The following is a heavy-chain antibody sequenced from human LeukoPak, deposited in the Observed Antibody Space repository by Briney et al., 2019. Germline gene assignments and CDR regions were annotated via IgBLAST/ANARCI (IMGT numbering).Heavy chain of an antibody. J-gene: IGHJ4*02. Sequence: PSETLSLTCTVSVHFISSSSYYWAWIPQPPGKGLEWVASFSYSGSTYYNPSLKSRVTISVDTSKSQFSLKLSSVTAADTAVYYCAKNAVEQQLAYFDHWGQGTLVTVSS. V-gene: IGHV4-39*01. CDR3: AKNAVEQQLAYFDH. CDR2: FSYSGST. CDR1: VHFISSSSYY. D-gene: IGHD6-13*01.